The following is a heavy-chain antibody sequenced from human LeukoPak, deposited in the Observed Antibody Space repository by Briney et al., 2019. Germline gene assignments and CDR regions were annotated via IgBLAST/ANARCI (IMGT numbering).Heavy chain of an antibody. V-gene: IGHV4-30-2*01. CDR2: IYHSGST. CDR3: ARGGYLIGPNWFDP. Sequence: SQTLSLTCAVSGGSISSGGYSWSWIRQPPGKGLEWIGYIYHSGSTYYNPSLKSRVTISVDRSKNQFSLKLSSVTAADTAVYYCARGGYLIGPNWFDPWGQGTLVTVSS. D-gene: IGHD2-15*01. J-gene: IGHJ5*02. CDR1: GGSISSGGYS.